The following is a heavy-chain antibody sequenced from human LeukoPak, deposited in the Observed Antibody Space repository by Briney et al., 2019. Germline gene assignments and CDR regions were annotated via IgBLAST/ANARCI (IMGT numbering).Heavy chain of an antibody. CDR3: ARGYYYGSGSVKFDI. J-gene: IGHJ3*02. D-gene: IGHD3-10*01. Sequence: GGSLRLSCAASGFTFSSYSMNWVRQAPGKGLEWVSSISSSSYIYYADSVKGRFTISRDNAKNSLYLQMNSLRAEDTAVYYCARGYYYGSGSVKFDIWGQGTMVTVSS. V-gene: IGHV3-21*01. CDR2: ISSSSYI. CDR1: GFTFSSYS.